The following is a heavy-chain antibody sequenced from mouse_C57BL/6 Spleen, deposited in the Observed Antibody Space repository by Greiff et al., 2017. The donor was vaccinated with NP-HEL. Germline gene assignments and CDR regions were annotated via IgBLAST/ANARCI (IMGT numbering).Heavy chain of an antibody. V-gene: IGHV5-16*01. CDR1: GFTFSDYY. J-gene: IGHJ2*01. CDR2: INYDGSST. Sequence: DVHLVESEGGLVQPGSSMKLSCTASGFTFSDYYMAWVRQVPEKGLEWVANINYDGSSTYYLDSLKSRFIISRDNAKNILYLQMSSLKSEDTATYYCARRGRLLGFDYWGQGTTLTVSS. D-gene: IGHD2-3*01. CDR3: ARRGRLLGFDY.